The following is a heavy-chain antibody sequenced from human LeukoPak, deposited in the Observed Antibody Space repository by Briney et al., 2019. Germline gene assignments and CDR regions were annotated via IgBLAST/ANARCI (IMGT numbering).Heavy chain of an antibody. CDR1: GGSISSGDYY. Sequence: SETLSLTCTVSGGSISSGDYYWSWIRHPPGKGLEWIGYIYYSGSTYYNPSLKSRVTISVDTSKNQFSLKLSSVTAADTAVYYCARDWGSGSSYEWFDPWGQGTLVTVSS. J-gene: IGHJ5*02. V-gene: IGHV4-30-4*01. CDR2: IYYSGST. D-gene: IGHD3-16*01. CDR3: ARDWGSGSSYEWFDP.